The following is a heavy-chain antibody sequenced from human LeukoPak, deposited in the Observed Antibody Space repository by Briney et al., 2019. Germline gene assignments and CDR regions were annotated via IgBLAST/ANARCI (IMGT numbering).Heavy chain of an antibody. CDR3: ARDLYRFSSGWYDF. Sequence: GGSLRLSCAASGFTFSSYWMSWVRQAPGKGLEWVANIKQDGSEKYHVDSVMGRFTISRDNAENSLYLQMISLRAEDTAMYYCARDLYRFSSGWYDFWGQGTLVTVSS. J-gene: IGHJ5*01. CDR1: GFTFSSYW. D-gene: IGHD3-22*01. V-gene: IGHV3-7*01. CDR2: IKQDGSEK.